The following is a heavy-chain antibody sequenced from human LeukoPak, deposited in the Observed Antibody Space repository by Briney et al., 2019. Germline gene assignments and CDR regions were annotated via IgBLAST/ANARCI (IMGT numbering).Heavy chain of an antibody. Sequence: PSETLSLTCTVSGGSISSSSYYLGWIRQPPGKGLEWIGSIYYSGSTYYNPSLKSRVTISVDTSKNQFSLKLSSVTAADTAVYYCARPNSGWYNWFDPWGQGTLVTVSS. J-gene: IGHJ5*02. CDR2: IYYSGST. V-gene: IGHV4-39*01. CDR3: ARPNSGWYNWFDP. CDR1: GGSISSSSYY. D-gene: IGHD6-19*01.